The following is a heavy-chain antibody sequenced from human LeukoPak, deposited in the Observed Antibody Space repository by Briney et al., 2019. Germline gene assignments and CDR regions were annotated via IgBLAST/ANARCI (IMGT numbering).Heavy chain of an antibody. V-gene: IGHV3-9*01. CDR1: GFTFDDYA. CDR2: ISWNSGSI. CDR3: TKDIWPKRRLQFFDY. J-gene: IGHJ4*02. Sequence: GGSLRLSCAASGFTFDDYAMHWVRQAPGKGLEWVSGISWNSGSIDYADSVKGRFTVSRDNAKNSLYLQMNSLRAEDTALYYCTKDIWPKRRLQFFDYWGQGILVTVSS. D-gene: IGHD5-24*01.